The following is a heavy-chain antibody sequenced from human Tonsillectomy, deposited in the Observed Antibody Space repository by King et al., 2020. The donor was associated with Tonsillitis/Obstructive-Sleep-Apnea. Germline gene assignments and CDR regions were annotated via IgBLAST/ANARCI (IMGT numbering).Heavy chain of an antibody. CDR1: GFSLSTSGVG. V-gene: IGHV2-5*01. J-gene: IGHJ2*01. CDR2: IYWYDDK. Sequence: TLKESGPTLVKPTQTLTLTCTFSGFSLSTSGVGVGWIRQPPGKALEWLALIYWYDDKRYSPSLKIRLTITKDTSKNQMVLTMNNMNRVDAATYYCAHRRADKITIFGVVIMRVWYFDLCGSGTLVTLSS. D-gene: IGHD3-3*01. CDR3: AHRRADKITIFGVVIMRVWYFDL.